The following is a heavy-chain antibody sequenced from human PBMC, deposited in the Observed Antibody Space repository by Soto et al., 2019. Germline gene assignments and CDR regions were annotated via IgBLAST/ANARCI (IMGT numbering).Heavy chain of an antibody. V-gene: IGHV1-69-2*01. CDR3: GTVGRLGSTGASTHDMDV. J-gene: IGHJ6*02. Sequence: EVQLVQSGAEVKKPGATVKISCKVSGYTFIDYFVHWVQQAPGKGLEWMGLVDPEDGETIYAEKFQGRVTITADTSTDTAYMELSSLRSEDTAVYYCGTVGRLGSTGASTHDMDVWGQGTTVTVSS. D-gene: IGHD1-26*01. CDR2: VDPEDGET. CDR1: GYTFIDYF.